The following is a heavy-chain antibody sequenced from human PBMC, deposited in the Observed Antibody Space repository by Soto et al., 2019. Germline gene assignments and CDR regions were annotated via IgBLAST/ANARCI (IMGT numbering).Heavy chain of an antibody. D-gene: IGHD5-12*01. V-gene: IGHV1-18*01. J-gene: IGHJ6*02. Sequence: QVQLVQYGAEVKKPGASVKVSCKASGYTFTRSGISWVRQAPGQGLEWMGWISTYNGDTNYAQTSQGRVTMTPDTSTSTVHMGVRSLRSDDTAVYYCAREGVAPYYCYGMDVWGQGTPVTVSS. CDR3: AREGVAPYYCYGMDV. CDR1: GYTFTRSG. CDR2: ISTYNGDT.